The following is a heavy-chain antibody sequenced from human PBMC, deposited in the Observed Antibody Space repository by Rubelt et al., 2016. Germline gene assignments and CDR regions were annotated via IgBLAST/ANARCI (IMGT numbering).Heavy chain of an antibody. Sequence: EVQLVESGGGLVKPGGSLRLSCAASGFIFSSYRMNWVRQAPGKGLEWVSSLSHYSTNIYYADSVQGRFTISRDNAKNALVLEMNARRAEDTAVYYCAREWATSTKELDYWGQGTLVTVSS. CDR1: GFIFSSYR. V-gene: IGHV3-21*01. D-gene: IGHD2-2*01. J-gene: IGHJ4*02. CDR3: AREWATSTKELDY. CDR2: LSHYSTNI.